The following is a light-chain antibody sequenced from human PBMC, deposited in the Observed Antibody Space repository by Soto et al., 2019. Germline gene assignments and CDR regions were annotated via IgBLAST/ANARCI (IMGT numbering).Light chain of an antibody. Sequence: QSALTQPASVSGSPGQSITISCTGYIHYDFVSWYQQHPGTAPKLVIYEVSNRPSGTSDRFSGSKSGHTASLTISGPQTEDEAVYYCGSYTSSSNYVFGTGTKLTVL. J-gene: IGLJ1*01. CDR2: EVS. V-gene: IGLV2-14*01. CDR3: GSYTSSSNYV. CDR1: IHYDF.